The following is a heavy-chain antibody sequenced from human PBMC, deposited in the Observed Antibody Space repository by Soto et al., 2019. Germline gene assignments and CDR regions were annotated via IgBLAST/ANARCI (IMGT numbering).Heavy chain of an antibody. Sequence: SETLSLTCAVYGGSFSGYFWNWIRQTPGKGLEWIGKVNHNGRNNYNPSLKSRVTISLDMSKNQISLKLTSVTAADAAVYYCARGGSSDWQVAFDFWGQGTMVT. J-gene: IGHJ3*01. CDR1: GGSFSGYF. V-gene: IGHV4-34*01. CDR2: VNHNGRN. D-gene: IGHD6-19*01. CDR3: ARGGSSDWQVAFDF.